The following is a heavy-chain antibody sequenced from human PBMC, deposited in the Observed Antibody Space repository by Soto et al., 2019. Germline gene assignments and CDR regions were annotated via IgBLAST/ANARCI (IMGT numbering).Heavy chain of an antibody. Sequence: PGGSLRLSCAASGFTLSISSMNWVRQAPGKGLEWVSYIRRYTSVTSYADSVKGRFAISRDNAKNSLYLQMNSLRAEDTAIYYCAREVGQQLPLDYWGQGTLVTVSS. CDR3: AREVGQQLPLDY. V-gene: IGHV3-48*04. CDR2: IRRYTSVT. CDR1: GFTLSISS. D-gene: IGHD6-13*01. J-gene: IGHJ4*02.